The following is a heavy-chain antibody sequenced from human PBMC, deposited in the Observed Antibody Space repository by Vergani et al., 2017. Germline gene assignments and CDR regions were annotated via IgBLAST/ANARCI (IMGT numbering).Heavy chain of an antibody. Sequence: VQLVESGGGVVQPGRSLRLSCAASGFTFSSYGMHWVRQAPGKGLEWVAVISYDGSNKYYADSVKGRFTISRDNSKNTLYLQMNSLRAEDTAVYYCAKDPYYYGSGSGYYYMDVWGKGTTVTVSS. CDR2: ISYDGSNK. CDR1: GFTFSSYG. V-gene: IGHV3-30*18. CDR3: AKDPYYYGSGSGYYYMDV. J-gene: IGHJ6*03. D-gene: IGHD3-10*01.